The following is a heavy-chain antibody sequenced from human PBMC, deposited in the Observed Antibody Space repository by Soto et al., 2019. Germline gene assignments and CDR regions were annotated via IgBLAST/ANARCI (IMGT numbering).Heavy chain of an antibody. CDR2: IIPIFGTA. CDR1: GGTFSSYA. D-gene: IGHD3-10*01. V-gene: IGHV1-69*13. CDR3: AGTSYYYARPTRPLYYYYGMDV. J-gene: IGHJ6*02. Sequence: VKVSCKASGGTFSSYAISWVRQAPGQGLEWMGGIIPIFGTANYAQKFQGRVTITADESTSTAYMELSSLRSEDTAVYYCAGTSYYYARPTRPLYYYYGMDVWGQGNTVTVSS.